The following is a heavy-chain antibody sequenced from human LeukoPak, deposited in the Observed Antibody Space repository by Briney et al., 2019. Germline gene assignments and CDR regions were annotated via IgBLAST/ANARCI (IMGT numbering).Heavy chain of an antibody. CDR3: ARTSARGAQFDY. CDR1: GGSNSSYY. J-gene: IGHJ4*02. D-gene: IGHD3-10*01. CDR2: IYSSGST. Sequence: SETLSLTCSVSGGSNSSYYWSWIRQPAGKGLEWIGRIYSSGSTNYNPSLKTRVTMSLDTSKNQFSLNLTTVTAADTAVYYCARTSARGAQFDYWGQGTLVTVSS. V-gene: IGHV4-4*07.